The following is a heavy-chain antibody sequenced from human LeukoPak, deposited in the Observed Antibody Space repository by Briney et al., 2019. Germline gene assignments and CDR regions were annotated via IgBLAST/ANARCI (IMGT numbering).Heavy chain of an antibody. CDR2: IRYDGSNK. D-gene: IGHD6-19*01. V-gene: IGHV3-30*02. CDR1: GFTFSSYG. CDR3: AKEGSAVGNYFDY. Sequence: GGSLRLSCAASGFTFSSYGMHWVRQAPGKGLEWVAFIRYDGSNKYYADSVKGRVTISRDNSKNTLYLQMDSLRAEDTAVYYCAKEGSAVGNYFDYWGQGTLVTVSS. J-gene: IGHJ4*02.